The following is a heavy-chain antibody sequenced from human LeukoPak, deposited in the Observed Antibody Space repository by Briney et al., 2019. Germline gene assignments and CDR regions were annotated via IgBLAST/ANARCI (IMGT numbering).Heavy chain of an antibody. V-gene: IGHV4-4*09. Sequence: SETLSLTCTVSGASISSYFWSWIRQPPGKGLEWIGYISTSGSTTYNPSLKSRVTIAADTSKNQFSLKLSSVTAADTAVYYCARARPYDSSGWTIYYWGQGTLVTVSS. D-gene: IGHD3-22*01. J-gene: IGHJ4*02. CDR1: GASISSYF. CDR2: ISTSGST. CDR3: ARARPYDSSGWTIYY.